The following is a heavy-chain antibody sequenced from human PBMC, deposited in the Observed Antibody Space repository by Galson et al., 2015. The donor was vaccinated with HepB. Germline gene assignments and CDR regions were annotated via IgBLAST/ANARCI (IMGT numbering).Heavy chain of an antibody. D-gene: IGHD1-14*01. V-gene: IGHV3-30*04. J-gene: IGHJ4*02. CDR2: ISFDGSNE. CDR3: VKEQTNHYFDY. CDR1: GFAFNCHH. Sequence: SMRPSCAASGFAFNCHHMHWVRQAPGQGLEWVAAISFDGSNEFYADSVKGRFTVSRDNSKSMLYLQMSSLRFEDTALYYCVKEQTNHYFDYWGQGTLITVSS.